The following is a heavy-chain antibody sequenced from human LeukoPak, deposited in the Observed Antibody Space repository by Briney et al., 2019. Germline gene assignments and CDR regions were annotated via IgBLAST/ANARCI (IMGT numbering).Heavy chain of an antibody. D-gene: IGHD5-18*01. CDR1: GFTFTNYW. Sequence: GGSLRLSCAASGFTFTNYWMSWVRQPPGKGLEWVANIRHDESEIYYVDSVKGRFTISRDNSKNTLYLQMNSLRAEDTALYYCARNKKGDRYTYGHDYWGQGTLVTVSS. J-gene: IGHJ4*02. V-gene: IGHV3-7*01. CDR2: IRHDESEI. CDR3: ARNKKGDRYTYGHDY.